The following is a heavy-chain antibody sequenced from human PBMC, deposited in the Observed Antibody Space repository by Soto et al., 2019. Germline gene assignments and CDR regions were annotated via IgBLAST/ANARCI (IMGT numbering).Heavy chain of an antibody. Sequence: EVQLVESGGGLVQPGESLRLSCAASGFIFSNYWMHWVRQAPGKGLVWVSRIKNDATSPAYADSVKGRFTISRDNAKSTLYLQMNRLRADDTAVYYCARRVELARTVVAMDVRGQGTTVTVSS. J-gene: IGHJ6*02. CDR3: ARRVELARTVVAMDV. CDR2: IKNDATSP. V-gene: IGHV3-74*01. CDR1: GFIFSNYW. D-gene: IGHD3-3*02.